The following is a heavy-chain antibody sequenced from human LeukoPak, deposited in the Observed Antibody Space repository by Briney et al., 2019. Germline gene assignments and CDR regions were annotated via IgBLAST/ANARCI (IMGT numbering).Heavy chain of an antibody. CDR3: ARDHSSGWSTNVRIPAHFFDY. V-gene: IGHV1-46*01. D-gene: IGHD6-19*01. Sequence: ASVKVSCKASGYTFTSYYMHWVRQAPGQGLEWMGIINPSGGSTSYAQKFQGRVTMTRDMSTSTVYMELSSLRSEDTAVYYCARDHSSGWSTNVRIPAHFFDYWGQGTLVTVSS. CDR1: GYTFTSYY. J-gene: IGHJ4*02. CDR2: INPSGGST.